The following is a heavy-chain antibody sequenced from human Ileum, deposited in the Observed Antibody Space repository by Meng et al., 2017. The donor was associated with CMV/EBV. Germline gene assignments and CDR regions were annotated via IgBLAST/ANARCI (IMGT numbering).Heavy chain of an antibody. CDR1: GGSVNNYY. Sequence: APLQESGPCLVKASETLSLTCTVSGGSVNNYYWSWIRQSAGKGLEWIGRFYSSDTYNYHPSLDSRVTMSLDTSKNQFSLNLRSVTAADTATYYCARGPGASTREGFDYWGLGTLVTVSS. CDR2: FYSSDTY. J-gene: IGHJ4*02. D-gene: IGHD1-26*01. CDR3: ARGPGASTREGFDY. V-gene: IGHV4-4*07.